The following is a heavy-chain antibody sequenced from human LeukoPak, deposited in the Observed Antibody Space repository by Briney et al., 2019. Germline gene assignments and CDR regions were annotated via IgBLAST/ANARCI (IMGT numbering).Heavy chain of an antibody. V-gene: IGHV3-7*01. D-gene: IGHD3-22*01. Sequence: PGGSLRLSCAASGFTFSSYWMSWVRQTPGKGLEWVANIKNDGSGKYYVDSVKGRFTISRDNAKNPLYLQMNSLRAEDTAVYYCASDRSNERYYYDSSGDFDHWGQGTLVTVSS. J-gene: IGHJ4*02. CDR3: ASDRSNERYYYDSSGDFDH. CDR1: GFTFSSYW. CDR2: IKNDGSGK.